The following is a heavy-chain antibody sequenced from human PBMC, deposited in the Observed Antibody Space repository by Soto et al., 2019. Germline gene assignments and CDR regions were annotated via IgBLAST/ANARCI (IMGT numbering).Heavy chain of an antibody. J-gene: IGHJ6*02. CDR1: VVTFSIYG. CDR2: ISYDGSNK. CDR3: AKNRLANSPYYYYYYGMDV. D-gene: IGHD6-25*01. V-gene: IGHV3-30*18. Sequence: PGGSLRLCWAASVVTFSIYGMHWVRQAPVKGLEWVAVISYDGSNKYYGESVKGRFTISRDNSKNTLYLQMNSLRAEDTAVYYCAKNRLANSPYYYYYYGMDVWGQGTTVTVSS.